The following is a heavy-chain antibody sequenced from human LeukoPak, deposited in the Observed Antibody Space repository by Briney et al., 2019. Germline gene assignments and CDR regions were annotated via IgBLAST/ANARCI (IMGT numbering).Heavy chain of an antibody. CDR2: INWNGGST. J-gene: IGHJ4*02. Sequence: GGSLRLSCAASGFTFDDYGMSWVRQAPGKGLEWVSGINWNGGSTGYADSVKGRFTISRDNTKNSLYLQMNSLRAEDTALYHCARRTAGGYSYGWEYYFDYWGQGTLVTVSS. V-gene: IGHV3-20*01. CDR1: GFTFDDYG. D-gene: IGHD5-18*01. CDR3: ARRTAGGYSYGWEYYFDY.